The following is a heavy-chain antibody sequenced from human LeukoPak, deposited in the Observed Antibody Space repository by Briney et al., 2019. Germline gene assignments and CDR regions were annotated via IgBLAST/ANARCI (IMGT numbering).Heavy chain of an antibody. CDR2: IYSGGST. CDR3: ARVGCSGGSCYSQSPFDY. Sequence: GGCLRLSCAASGVTFSNNYMNWVRQAPGKGLEWVSVIYSGGSTYYADTVKGRSTISRDNSKNTLYLQMNSLRVEDTAVYYCARVGCSGGSCYSQSPFDYWGQGTLVTVSA. V-gene: IGHV3-53*01. J-gene: IGHJ4*02. D-gene: IGHD2-15*01. CDR1: GVTFSNNY.